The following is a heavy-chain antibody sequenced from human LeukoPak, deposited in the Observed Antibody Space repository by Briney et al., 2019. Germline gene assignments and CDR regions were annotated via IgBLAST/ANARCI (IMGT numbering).Heavy chain of an antibody. D-gene: IGHD3-22*01. J-gene: IGHJ4*02. CDR3: ARGVIYDSSGYYYFS. Sequence: GGSLRLSCAASGFTFSSYGMHWVRQAPGKGLEWVAFIRYDGSNKYYADSVKGRFTISRDNSKNTLYLQMNSLRAEDTAVYYCARGVIYDSSGYYYFSWGQGTLVTVSS. CDR1: GFTFSSYG. V-gene: IGHV3-30*02. CDR2: IRYDGSNK.